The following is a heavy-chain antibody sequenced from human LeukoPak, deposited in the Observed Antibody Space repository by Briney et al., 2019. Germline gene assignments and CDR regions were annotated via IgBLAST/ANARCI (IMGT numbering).Heavy chain of an antibody. Sequence: PSETLSLTCTVSGYSISSGYYWGWIRQPPGKGLEWIGSIHHSGSTYYNPSLKSRVTISVDTSKNQFSLKLSSVTAADTAVYYCAGSPRYSGSYSVDYWGQGTLVTVSS. J-gene: IGHJ4*02. V-gene: IGHV4-38-2*02. CDR1: GYSISSGYY. CDR2: IHHSGST. CDR3: AGSPRYSGSYSVDY. D-gene: IGHD1-26*01.